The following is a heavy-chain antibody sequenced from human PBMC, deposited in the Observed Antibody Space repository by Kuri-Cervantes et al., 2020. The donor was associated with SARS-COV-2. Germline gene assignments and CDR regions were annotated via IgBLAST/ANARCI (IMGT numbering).Heavy chain of an antibody. CDR3: ARVGVAAAGSTSYYGMDV. Sequence: GGALRLSCAASGFSCTSYGMHWVRQAPGKGLEWVAVIWYDGSNKYYVDSVKGRFTVSRDNSKNTLYLQMNSLRAEDTAVYYCARVGVAAAGSTSYYGMDVWGQGTTVTVSS. J-gene: IGHJ6*02. D-gene: IGHD6-13*01. CDR2: IWYDGSNK. CDR1: GFSCTSYG. V-gene: IGHV3-33*01.